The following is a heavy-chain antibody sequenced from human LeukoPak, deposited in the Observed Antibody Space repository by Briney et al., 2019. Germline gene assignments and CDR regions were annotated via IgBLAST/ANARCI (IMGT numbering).Heavy chain of an antibody. Sequence: GGSLRLSCAASRFPFSSYWMTWVRQAPGKGLEWVANIKGDGSEKYYEHSVKGRFTISRDNAKDSLYLQMDSLRAEDTALYYCASERLSSSWYDFWGQGTLVTVSS. V-gene: IGHV3-7*01. J-gene: IGHJ5*01. CDR1: RFPFSSYW. D-gene: IGHD6-13*01. CDR2: IKGDGSEK. CDR3: ASERLSSSWYDF.